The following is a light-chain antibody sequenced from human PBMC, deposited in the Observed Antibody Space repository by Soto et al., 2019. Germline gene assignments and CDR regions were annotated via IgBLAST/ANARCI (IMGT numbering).Light chain of an antibody. V-gene: IGKV3-20*01. Sequence: EIVLTQSPGTLSLSPGERATLSCRASQSVSSSYLAWYQQKPGQAPRLLIYGASSRATGIPDRFSGSGSGTDFTLTISRLEPEHFAVYYCQQYGSSPPITFGQVTRLVIK. CDR3: QQYGSSPPIT. CDR1: QSVSSSY. J-gene: IGKJ5*01. CDR2: GAS.